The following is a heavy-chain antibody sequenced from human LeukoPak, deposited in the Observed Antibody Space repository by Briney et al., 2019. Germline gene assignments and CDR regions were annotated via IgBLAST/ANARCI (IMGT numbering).Heavy chain of an antibody. CDR3: ARALTDCSGGSCYSRYYYGMDV. Sequence: SEALSLTCTVSGGSISSYYWSWIRQPPGKGLEWIGYIYYSGSTNYNPSLKSRVTISVDTSKKQFSLKLSSVTAADTAVYYCARALTDCSGGSCYSRYYYGMDVWGQGTTVTVSS. V-gene: IGHV4-59*01. J-gene: IGHJ6*02. CDR2: IYYSGST. CDR1: GGSISSYY. D-gene: IGHD2-15*01.